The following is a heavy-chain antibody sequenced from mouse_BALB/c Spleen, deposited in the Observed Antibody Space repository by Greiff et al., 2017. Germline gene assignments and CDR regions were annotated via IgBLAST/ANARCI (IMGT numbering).Heavy chain of an antibody. V-gene: IGHV2-9*02. CDR2: IWAGGST. Sequence: QVQLKESGPGLVAPSQSLSITCTVSGFSLTSYGVHWVRQPPGKGLEWLGVIWAGGSTNYNSALMSRLSISKDNSKSQVFLKMNSLQTDDTAMYYCARSGNSYWYFDVWGAGTTVTVSS. CDR1: GFSLTSYG. J-gene: IGHJ1*01. D-gene: IGHD1-3*01. CDR3: ARSGNSYWYFDV.